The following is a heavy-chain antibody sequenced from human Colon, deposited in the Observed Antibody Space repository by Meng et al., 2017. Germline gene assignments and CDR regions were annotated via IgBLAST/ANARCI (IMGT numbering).Heavy chain of an antibody. V-gene: IGHV3-11*01. D-gene: IGHD2-21*01. Sequence: GGSLRLSCAASGFTLSDYYVTWIRQAPGKGLEWVSYISSSGRTIYYADSVKGRFTISRDNAKKSLYLQMNSLRAEDTAVYYCARGGGVMIAVSGPDYWGQGTLVTVSS. CDR3: ARGGGVMIAVSGPDY. CDR1: GFTLSDYY. J-gene: IGHJ4*02. CDR2: ISSSGRTI.